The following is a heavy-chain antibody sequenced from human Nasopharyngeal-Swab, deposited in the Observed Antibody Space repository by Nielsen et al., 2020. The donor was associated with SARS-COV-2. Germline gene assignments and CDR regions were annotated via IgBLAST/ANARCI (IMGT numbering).Heavy chain of an antibody. Sequence: GGSLRLSCAASGFTFSYYSMSWIRQAPGKGLEWVSYISSSGSTLNNVDSVKGRFTISRDNAKNSLSLQMNSLRAEDTAVYYCVGGGYSSSWYGGDYWGQGTLVTVSS. CDR1: GFTFSYYS. CDR2: ISSSGSTL. J-gene: IGHJ4*02. CDR3: VGGGYSSSWYGGDY. D-gene: IGHD6-13*01. V-gene: IGHV3-48*04.